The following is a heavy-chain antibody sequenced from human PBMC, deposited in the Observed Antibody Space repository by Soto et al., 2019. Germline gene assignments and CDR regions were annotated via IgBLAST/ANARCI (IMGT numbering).Heavy chain of an antibody. CDR2: IIPILGIA. V-gene: IGHV1-69*08. CDR1: GGTFSSYT. J-gene: IGHJ6*02. D-gene: IGHD2-15*01. Sequence: QVQLVQSGAEVKKPGSSVKVSCKASGGTFSSYTISWVRQAPGQGLEWMGRIIPILGIANYAQKFQGRVTITADKSTSTAYMELSSLRSEDTAVYYCAREGGYCSGGSCYNYYCDGMDVWGQGTTVTVSS. CDR3: AREGGYCSGGSCYNYYCDGMDV.